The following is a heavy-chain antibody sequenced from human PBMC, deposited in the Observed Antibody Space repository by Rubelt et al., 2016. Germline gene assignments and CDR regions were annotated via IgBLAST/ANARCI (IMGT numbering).Heavy chain of an antibody. CDR2: YYSGST. J-gene: IGHJ5*02. Sequence: YYSGSTNYNPSLKSRVTISVDTSKNQLSLKLSSVTAADTAVYYCARKGYDFWSGYSENWFDPWGQGTLVTVSS. D-gene: IGHD3-3*01. V-gene: IGHV4-59*08. CDR3: ARKGYDFWSGYSENWFDP.